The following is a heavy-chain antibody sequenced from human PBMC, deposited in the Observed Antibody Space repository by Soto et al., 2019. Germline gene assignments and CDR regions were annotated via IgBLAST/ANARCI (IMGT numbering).Heavy chain of an antibody. CDR3: ARVADTMVRGVIFDY. Sequence: KTSETLSLTCTVSGGSISSGGSYWSWIRQHPGKGLEWIGYIYYSGSTYYNPSLKSRVTISGDTSKNQFSLKLRSVTAADTAVYYCARVADTMVRGVIFDYWGQVTLVTVSS. CDR2: IYYSGST. V-gene: IGHV4-31*03. J-gene: IGHJ4*02. CDR1: GGSISSGGSY. D-gene: IGHD3-10*01.